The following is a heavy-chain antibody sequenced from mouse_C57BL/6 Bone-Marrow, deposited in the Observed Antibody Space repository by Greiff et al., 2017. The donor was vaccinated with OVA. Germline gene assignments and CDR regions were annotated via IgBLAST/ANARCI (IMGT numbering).Heavy chain of an antibody. CDR1: GFSLSTSGMG. CDR3: ARSALGYGSSYGFAY. J-gene: IGHJ3*01. CDR2: IYWGDDK. D-gene: IGHD1-1*01. V-gene: IGHV8-12*01. Sequence: QVTLKVSGPGILQSSQTLSLTCSFSGFSLSTSGMGVSWIRQPSGKGLEWLAHIYWGDDKRYNPSLKRRLTISKDTSRNQVFLKITSVDTADTATYYGARSALGYGSSYGFAYWGQGTLVTVSA.